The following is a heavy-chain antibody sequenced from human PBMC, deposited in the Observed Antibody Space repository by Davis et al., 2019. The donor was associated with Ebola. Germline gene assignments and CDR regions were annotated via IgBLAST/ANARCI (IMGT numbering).Heavy chain of an antibody. CDR1: GFIFSSYW. Sequence: GGSLRLSCAASGFIFSSYWMSWVRQAPGKGLEWVVNIKQDGSEKQYVDSVKGRFTISRDNAKNSLYLQMNSLRAEDTAVYYCARDPRLTYGMDVWGQGTTVTVSS. J-gene: IGHJ6*02. V-gene: IGHV3-7*03. CDR2: IKQDGSEK. CDR3: ARDPRLTYGMDV.